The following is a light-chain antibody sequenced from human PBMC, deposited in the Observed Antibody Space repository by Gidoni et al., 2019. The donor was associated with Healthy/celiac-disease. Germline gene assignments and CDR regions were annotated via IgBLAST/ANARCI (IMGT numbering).Light chain of an antibody. CDR1: QSVSSY. CDR2: DAP. J-gene: IGKJ5*01. CDR3: QQRSNWPPIT. V-gene: IGKV3-11*01. Sequence: EIVLTQSPATLSLSPGERATLSCRASQSVSSYLAWYQPKPGQAPRLLIYDAPNRATGIPARFSGSGSGTDFTLTISSLEPEDFAVYYCQQRSNWPPITFGQGTRLEIK.